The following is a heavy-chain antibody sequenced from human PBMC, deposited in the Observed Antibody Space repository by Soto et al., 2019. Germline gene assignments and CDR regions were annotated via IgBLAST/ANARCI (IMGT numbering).Heavy chain of an antibody. V-gene: IGHV1-69*01. CDR1: GGTFDSYV. CDR3: ARVHSSGIFYFVDP. Sequence: SGGTFDSYVISWLRQAPGQGLEWMGGIMPIFGTPNYAQKFRGRVTISADESTSTAYLELSSLTSDDTAVYYCARVHSSGIFYFVDPWGQGTLVTVSS. J-gene: IGHJ5*02. CDR2: IMPIFGTP. D-gene: IGHD3-10*01.